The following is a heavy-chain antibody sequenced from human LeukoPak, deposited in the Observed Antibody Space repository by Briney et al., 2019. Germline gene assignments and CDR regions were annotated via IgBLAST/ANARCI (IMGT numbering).Heavy chain of an antibody. Sequence: GGSLRLSCAASGFTLSCCGMHWVRQAPGKGLEWVAFIRYDGGNVYYADSVKGRFTISRDNAKNTLYLQMNSLRAEDTAVYYCARDLGYEDYFDYWGQGTLVTVSS. V-gene: IGHV3-30*02. CDR3: ARDLGYEDYFDY. CDR2: IRYDGGNV. J-gene: IGHJ4*02. D-gene: IGHD3-16*01. CDR1: GFTLSCCG.